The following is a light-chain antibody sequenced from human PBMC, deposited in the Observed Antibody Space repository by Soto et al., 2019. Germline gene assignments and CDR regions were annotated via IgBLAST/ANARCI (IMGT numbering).Light chain of an antibody. Sequence: EIVLTQSPGTLPLSPGERATLSCRASQSVSSNYLAWYQQKPGQAPSLLIYGASSRATGIPDRFSGSGSGTDFTLTISRLEPEDFAVYYCQQYSDLPRTFGQGTRVEIK. CDR3: QQYSDLPRT. V-gene: IGKV3-20*01. CDR1: QSVSSNY. CDR2: GAS. J-gene: IGKJ1*01.